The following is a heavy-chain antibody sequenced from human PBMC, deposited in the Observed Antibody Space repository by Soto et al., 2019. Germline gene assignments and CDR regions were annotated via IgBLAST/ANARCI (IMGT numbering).Heavy chain of an antibody. V-gene: IGHV4-59*01. CDR3: ARAWASSREYYGMDV. J-gene: IGHJ6*02. CDR1: GGSISSYY. Sequence: SETLSLTCTVSGGSISSYYWSWIRQPPGKGLEWIGYIYYSGSTNYNPSLKSRVTISVDTSKNQFSLKLSSVTAADTAVYYCARAWASSREYYGMDVWGQGTTATVSS. CDR2: IYYSGST. D-gene: IGHD6-13*01.